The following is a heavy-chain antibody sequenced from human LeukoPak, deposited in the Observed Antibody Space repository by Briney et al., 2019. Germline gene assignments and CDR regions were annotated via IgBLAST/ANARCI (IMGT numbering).Heavy chain of an antibody. CDR2: INPNSGGT. J-gene: IGHJ4*02. D-gene: IGHD2-2*02. Sequence: EASVKVSCKASGYTFTGYYMHWVRQAPGQGLEWMGWINPNSGGTNYAQKFQGRVTMTRDTSISTAYMELSRLRSDDTAVYYCATDTTLTRALYCSSTSCYIDYWGQGTLVTVSS. V-gene: IGHV1-2*02. CDR1: GYTFTGYY. CDR3: ATDTTLTRALYCSSTSCYIDY.